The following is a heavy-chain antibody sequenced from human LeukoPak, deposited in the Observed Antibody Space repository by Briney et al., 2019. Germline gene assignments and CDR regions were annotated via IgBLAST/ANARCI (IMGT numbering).Heavy chain of an antibody. J-gene: IGHJ4*02. CDR2: IYHSGST. CDR3: ARVKEVNWNDLGFDY. D-gene: IGHD1-1*01. V-gene: IGHV4-4*02. CDR1: GGSISSSNW. Sequence: NPSETLSLTCAVSGGSISSSNWWSWVRQPPGKGLEWIGEIYHSGSTNYNPSLKSRVTISVDKSKNQFSLKLSSVTAADTAVYYCARVKEVNWNDLGFDYWGQGTLVTVSS.